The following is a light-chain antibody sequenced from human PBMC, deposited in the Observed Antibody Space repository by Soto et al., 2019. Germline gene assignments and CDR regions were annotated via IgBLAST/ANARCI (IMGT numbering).Light chain of an antibody. Sequence: IQSTQSPSCLSASLGDAFTITAEASQDISHYLNWYQQKPGKALKLLIYDASNLHPGVPSRFRGSGSGTEFSFNTTSLQPEDVATYYCQQYDDLPITFGQGTRLEI. CDR1: QDISHY. CDR3: QQYDDLPIT. V-gene: IGKV1-33*01. CDR2: DAS. J-gene: IGKJ5*01.